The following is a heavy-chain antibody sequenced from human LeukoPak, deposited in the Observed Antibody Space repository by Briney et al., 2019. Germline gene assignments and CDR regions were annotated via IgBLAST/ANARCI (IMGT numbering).Heavy chain of an antibody. D-gene: IGHD4-17*01. CDR1: GFTVSSNY. CDR2: IYSGGST. Sequence: PGGSLRLSCAASGFTVSSNYMSWVRQAPGKGLEWVSVIYSGGSTYYADSVKGRFTISRDNSKNTLYLQMNSLRAEDTDVYYCVRGDYGEYTLFDYWGQGTLVTVSS. J-gene: IGHJ4*02. V-gene: IGHV3-53*01. CDR3: VRGDYGEYTLFDY.